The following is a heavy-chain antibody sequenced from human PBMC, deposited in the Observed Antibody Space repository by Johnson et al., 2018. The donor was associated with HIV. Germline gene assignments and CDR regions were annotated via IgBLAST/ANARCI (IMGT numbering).Heavy chain of an antibody. CDR3: ARVRRKNWNLGDPFDI. V-gene: IGHV3-30*04. D-gene: IGHD1-7*01. CDR2: ISSDGSGK. J-gene: IGHJ3*02. Sequence: QVHLVESGGGLVQPGRSLRLSCAASEFTFSSYAFHWVRQAPGKGLEWVALISSDGSGKYYADSVQGRFTISRDNSKNTLYLQMNSLRAEDTGVYFCARVRRKNWNLGDPFDIWGQGTMATVSS. CDR1: EFTFSSYA.